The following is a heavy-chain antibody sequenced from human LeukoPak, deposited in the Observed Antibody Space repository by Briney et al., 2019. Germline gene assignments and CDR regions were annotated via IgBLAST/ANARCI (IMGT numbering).Heavy chain of an antibody. CDR2: ISFDAINK. V-gene: IGHV3-30*03. CDR3: ARIGYSSSSWDY. J-gene: IGHJ4*02. Sequence: GGSLRLPCAASGFTFRNYGMHWVRQTPGRGLEWVALISFDAINKYYVDSVKGRFTISRDNAKNTLYLQMNSLRAEDTAVYYCARIGYSSSSWDYWGQGTLVTVSS. D-gene: IGHD6-6*01. CDR1: GFTFRNYG.